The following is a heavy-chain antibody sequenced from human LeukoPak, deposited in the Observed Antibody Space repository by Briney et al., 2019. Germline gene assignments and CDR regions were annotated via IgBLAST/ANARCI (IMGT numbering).Heavy chain of an antibody. D-gene: IGHD1-26*01. Sequence: ASVKVSCTPSRYTFINYGLTWVRQAPGQGFQWMGWISAYTGSTNYAQKFQGRVTMPTDPSTSTAYMELRSLTSNDTAVYYCARTVGAIGAFDIWGQGTMVIVSS. CDR1: RYTFINYG. J-gene: IGHJ3*02. CDR2: ISAYTGST. CDR3: ARTVGAIGAFDI. V-gene: IGHV1-18*01.